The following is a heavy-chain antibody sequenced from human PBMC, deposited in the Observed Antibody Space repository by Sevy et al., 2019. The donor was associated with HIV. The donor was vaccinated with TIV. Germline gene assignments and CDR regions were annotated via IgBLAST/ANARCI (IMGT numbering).Heavy chain of an antibody. CDR1: GFTFGSYG. CDR2: ISYDGGKE. CDR3: ASAVAATLALDS. D-gene: IGHD2-15*01. J-gene: IGHJ4*02. V-gene: IGHV3-30*19. Sequence: GESLKISCTVSGFTFGSYGMHWVRQAPGKGLEWVAIISYDGGKEYYAASVRGRFTISRDNSKNTLYLQMNSLRAEDTALYFCASAVAATLALDSWGQGTLVTVSS.